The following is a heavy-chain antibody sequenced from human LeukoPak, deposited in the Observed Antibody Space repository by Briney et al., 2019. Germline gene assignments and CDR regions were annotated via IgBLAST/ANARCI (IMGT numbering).Heavy chain of an antibody. V-gene: IGHV1-18*01. CDR3: ARVPDGEPKGGGPNWFDP. CDR2: ISAYNGNT. Sequence: ASVKVSCKASGYTFTSYGISWVRQAPGQGLEWMGWISAYNGNTNYAQKLQGRVTMTTDTSTSTAYMELRSLRSDDTAVYYCARVPDGEPKGGGPNWFDPWGQGTLVTVSS. D-gene: IGHD1-26*01. CDR1: GYTFTSYG. J-gene: IGHJ5*02.